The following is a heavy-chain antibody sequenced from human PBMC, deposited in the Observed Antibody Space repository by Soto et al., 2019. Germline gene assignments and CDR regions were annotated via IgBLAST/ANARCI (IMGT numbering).Heavy chain of an antibody. J-gene: IGHJ4*02. CDR3: ARGGYGPSGYN. V-gene: IGHV3-21*01. CDR1: RFTFSNYS. D-gene: IGHD3-22*01. Sequence: GGSLRLSCAASRFTFSNYSMNWVCQAPGKGLEWVSSISSTSSHTYYADSVKGRFTISRDNAKSSLYLQMDSLRADDTAVYYCARGGYGPSGYNWGQGTQVTVSS. CDR2: ISSTSSHT.